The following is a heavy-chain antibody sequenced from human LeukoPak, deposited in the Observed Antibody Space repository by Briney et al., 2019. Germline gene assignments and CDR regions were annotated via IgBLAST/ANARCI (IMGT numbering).Heavy chain of an antibody. CDR1: GFIFNDYG. D-gene: IGHD4-17*01. CDR3: ARGGPGDYNYYSMDV. CDR2: IKWNGGST. Sequence: GGSLRLSCAASGFIFNDYGMNWVRQAPGKGLEWVSSIKWNGGSTGYADSVKGRFTISRDNAKNSLYLQMNSLRVEDTALYYCARGGPGDYNYYSMDVWGRGTTVTVSS. J-gene: IGHJ6*03. V-gene: IGHV3-20*04.